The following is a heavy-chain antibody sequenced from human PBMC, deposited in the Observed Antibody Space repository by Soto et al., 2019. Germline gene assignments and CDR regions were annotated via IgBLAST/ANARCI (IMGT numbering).Heavy chain of an antibody. V-gene: IGHV4-59*01. CDR1: GGSISSYY. J-gene: IGHJ4*02. D-gene: IGHD1-26*01. Sequence: SETLSLTCTVSGGSISSYYWSWIRQPPGKGLEWIGYIYYTGSTNYNPSLKSRVTISVDTSKNQFSLKLSSVTAADTAVYYCAGTLVGASSYFDYWGQGTQVTVSS. CDR2: IYYTGST. CDR3: AGTLVGASSYFDY.